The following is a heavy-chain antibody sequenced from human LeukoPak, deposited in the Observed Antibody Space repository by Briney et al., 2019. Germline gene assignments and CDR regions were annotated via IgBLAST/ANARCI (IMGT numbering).Heavy chain of an antibody. J-gene: IGHJ4*02. CDR2: IIPIFGTA. V-gene: IGHV1-69*05. Sequence: SVKVSCKASGGTFSSYAISWVRQAPGQGLEWMGGIIPIFGTANYAQKFQGRVTITTDESTSTAYMELSSLRSEDTAVYYCARTRGNKWELPPPYYFDYWGQGTLVTVSS. CDR1: GGTFSSYA. CDR3: ARTRGNKWELPPPYYFDY. D-gene: IGHD1-26*01.